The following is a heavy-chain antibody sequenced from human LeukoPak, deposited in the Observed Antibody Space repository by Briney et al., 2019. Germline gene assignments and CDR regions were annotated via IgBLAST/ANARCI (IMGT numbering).Heavy chain of an antibody. CDR1: GGSISSTSYY. CDR2: IYYSGTT. V-gene: IGHV4-39*01. D-gene: IGHD2-2*01. CDR3: ARLVVPAAMGHGLDY. Sequence: SETLSLTCIASGGSISSTSYYWGWIRQPPGKGLEWIGTIYYSGTTYYNPSLKSRVTISVDTSKNQFSLKLSSVTAADTAVYYCARLVVPAAMGHGLDYWGQGTMVTVSS. J-gene: IGHJ4*02.